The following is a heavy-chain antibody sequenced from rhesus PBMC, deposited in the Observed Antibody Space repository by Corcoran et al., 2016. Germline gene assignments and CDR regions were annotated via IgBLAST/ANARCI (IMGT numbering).Heavy chain of an antibody. J-gene: IGHJ4*01. D-gene: IGHD2-21*01. CDR1: GGSISDSYR. CDR3: AKPKYCTGSGCPYVDD. Sequence: QVQLQESGPGVVKPSETLSLTCAVSGGSISDSYRWSWIRQPPGTVLEWFGYIYGSSTSTNYNPSLKSRGTISKDTSKNQCSLKLSSVTAADTAVYYCAKPKYCTGSGCPYVDDWGQGVLVTVSS. V-gene: IGHV4S10*01. CDR2: IYGSSTST.